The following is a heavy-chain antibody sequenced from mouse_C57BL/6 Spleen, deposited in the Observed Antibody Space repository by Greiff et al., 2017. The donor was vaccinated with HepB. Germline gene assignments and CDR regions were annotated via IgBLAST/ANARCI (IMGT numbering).Heavy chain of an antibody. Sequence: EVKLMESGGGLVKPGGSLKLSCAASGFTFSDYGMHWVRQAPEKGLEWVAYISSGSSTIYYADTVKGRFTISRDNAKNTLFLQMTSLRSEDTAMYYCAREGWLRRGFDYWGQGTTLTVSS. CDR1: GFTFSDYG. CDR3: AREGWLRRGFDY. D-gene: IGHD2-2*01. J-gene: IGHJ2*01. CDR2: ISSGSSTI. V-gene: IGHV5-17*01.